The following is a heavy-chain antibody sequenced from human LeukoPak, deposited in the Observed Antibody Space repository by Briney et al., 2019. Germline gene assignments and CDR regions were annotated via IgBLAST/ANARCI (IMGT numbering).Heavy chain of an antibody. V-gene: IGHV3-30-3*01. J-gene: IGHJ4*02. CDR2: ISYDGSNK. Sequence: GGSLRLSCAASGFTFSSYAMHWVRQAPGKGLEWVAVISYDGSNKYYADSVKGRFTISRDNSKNTLYLQMNSLRAEDTAVYYCARDPGRGYSGYYFDYWGQETLVTVSS. CDR3: ARDPGRGYSGYYFDY. CDR1: GFTFSSYA. D-gene: IGHD5-12*01.